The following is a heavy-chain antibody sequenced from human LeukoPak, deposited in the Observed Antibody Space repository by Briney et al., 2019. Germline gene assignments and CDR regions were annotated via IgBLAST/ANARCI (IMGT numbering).Heavy chain of an antibody. J-gene: IGHJ4*02. D-gene: IGHD1-1*01. Sequence: GGSLRLSCTASGFTFGDYAMSWIRQAPGKGLEWVGFIRSKAYGETADYAASVKGRFTISRDDSNAIAYLQMNSLKTEDTAVYHCTRDRGAYNLYDYWGQGTLVTVSS. CDR1: GFTFGDYA. CDR3: TRDRGAYNLYDY. V-gene: IGHV3-49*03. CDR2: IRSKAYGETA.